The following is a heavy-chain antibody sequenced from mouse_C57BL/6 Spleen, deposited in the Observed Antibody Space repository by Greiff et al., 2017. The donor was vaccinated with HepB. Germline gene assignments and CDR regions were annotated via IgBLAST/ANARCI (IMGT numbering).Heavy chain of an antibody. CDR3: ARWGGSSYWYFDV. J-gene: IGHJ1*03. Sequence: EVKVEESGGGLVQPGGSLSLSCAASGFTFTDYYMSWVRQPPGKALEWLGFIRNKANGYTTEYSASVKGRFTISRDNSQSILYLQMNALRAEDSATYYCARWGGSSYWYFDVWGTGTTVTVSS. D-gene: IGHD1-1*01. V-gene: IGHV7-3*01. CDR1: GFTFTDYY. CDR2: IRNKANGYTT.